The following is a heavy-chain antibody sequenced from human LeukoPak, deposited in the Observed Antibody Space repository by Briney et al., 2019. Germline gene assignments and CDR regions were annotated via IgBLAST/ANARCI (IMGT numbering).Heavy chain of an antibody. V-gene: IGHV6-1*01. CDR2: TYYRSKWYY. J-gene: IGHJ4*02. D-gene: IGHD1-26*01. CDR1: GDTVSTNSAA. Sequence: SQTLSLTCAISGDTVSTNSAAWNWIRQSPSRGLEWLGRTYYRSKWYYHYAVSMKSRITVNPDTSKNQFSLQLNSVTPEDTAVYYCARTRDLGPDYWGQGTLVTVSS. CDR3: ARTRDLGPDY.